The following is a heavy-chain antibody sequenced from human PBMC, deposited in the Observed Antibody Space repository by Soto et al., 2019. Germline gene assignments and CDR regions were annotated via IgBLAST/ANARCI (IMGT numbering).Heavy chain of an antibody. V-gene: IGHV4-4*07. D-gene: IGHD3-10*01. CDR1: GGAISGYY. CDR3: ARVVTMVRGVNWFDP. Sequence: SETLSLTCTVTGGAISGYYWTWIRQSDGGGLEWIGRIYSSGSTNYNPSLKSRVTISLDTSMNYFSLRLSSVTAADTAVYYCARVVTMVRGVNWFDPWGQGTLVTVSS. CDR2: IYSSGST. J-gene: IGHJ5*02.